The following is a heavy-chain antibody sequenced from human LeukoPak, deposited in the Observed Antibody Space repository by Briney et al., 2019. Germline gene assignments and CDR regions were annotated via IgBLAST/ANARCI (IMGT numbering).Heavy chain of an antibody. J-gene: IGHJ4*02. Sequence: ASVKVSCKASGYSFTSYGFAWVRQSPGQGLEWMGWINSYNGHTNYAQKFQGRVILSTDTSSNTAYMELRTLKYDDTAIYYCARAADFYDSSLDVWGQGTLVTVS. CDR1: GYSFTSYG. CDR2: INSYNGHT. CDR3: ARAADFYDSSLDV. D-gene: IGHD3-22*01. V-gene: IGHV1-18*01.